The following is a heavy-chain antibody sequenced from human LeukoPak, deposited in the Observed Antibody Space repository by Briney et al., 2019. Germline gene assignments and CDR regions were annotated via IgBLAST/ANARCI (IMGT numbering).Heavy chain of an antibody. Sequence: SETLSLTCTVSGGSISSYYWSWIRQPPGKGLEWIGYIYYSGSTNYNPSLKSRVTISVDTSKNQFSPKLSSVTAADTTVYYCARSGYSYGLNWYFDLWGRGTLVTVSS. V-gene: IGHV4-59*01. J-gene: IGHJ2*01. CDR3: ARSGYSYGLNWYFDL. D-gene: IGHD5-18*01. CDR2: IYYSGST. CDR1: GGSISSYY.